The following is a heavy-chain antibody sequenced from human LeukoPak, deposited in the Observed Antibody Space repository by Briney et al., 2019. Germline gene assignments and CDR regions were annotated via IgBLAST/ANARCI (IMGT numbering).Heavy chain of an antibody. CDR3: ARHGYSSAWYAGGFDY. Sequence: SETLSLTCTVPGGSISSYYWNWIRQPPGKGLEWIGYIYYSGSTNYNPSLKSRVTISVDTSKNQFSLKLSSVTAADTAVYYCARHGYSSAWYAGGFDYWGQGTLVTVSS. J-gene: IGHJ4*02. V-gene: IGHV4-59*08. CDR2: IYYSGST. CDR1: GGSISSYY. D-gene: IGHD6-19*01.